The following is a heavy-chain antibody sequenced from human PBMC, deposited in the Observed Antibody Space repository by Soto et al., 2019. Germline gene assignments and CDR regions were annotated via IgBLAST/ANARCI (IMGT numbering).Heavy chain of an antibody. J-gene: IGHJ4*02. V-gene: IGHV4-61*01. CDR3: ARDSGYYDFDY. D-gene: IGHD3-22*01. Sequence: SETLSPTCTVSGGSVSSGSYYWSWIRQPPGKGLEWIGYIYYSGSTNYNPSLKSRVTISVDTSKNQFSLKLSSVTAADTAVYYCARDSGYYDFDYWGQGTLVTVSS. CDR1: GGSVSSGSYY. CDR2: IYYSGST.